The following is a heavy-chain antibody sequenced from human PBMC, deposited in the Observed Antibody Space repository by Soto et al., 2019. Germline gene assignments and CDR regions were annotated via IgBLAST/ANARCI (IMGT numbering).Heavy chain of an antibody. V-gene: IGHV3-48*01. Sequence: GGSLRLSCAASGFTFSTYSMDWVRQAPGKGLEWVSYISSSSSTIFYTDSVKGRFTVSRDNAKNSLYLQMNSLRAEDTAVYYCAKGYSSGTYYKIDYWGQGTLVTVSS. CDR2: ISSSSSTI. CDR3: AKGYSSGTYYKIDY. D-gene: IGHD3-10*01. J-gene: IGHJ4*02. CDR1: GFTFSTYS.